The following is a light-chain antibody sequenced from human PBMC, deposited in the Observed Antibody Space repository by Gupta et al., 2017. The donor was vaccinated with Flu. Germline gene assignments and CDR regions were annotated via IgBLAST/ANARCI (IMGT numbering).Light chain of an antibody. CDR2: GVS. CDR3: QHDNSCPMI. V-gene: IGKV3-15*01. Sequence: EIVLTQSPATLSLSPGERATLSCRASQSFTSNLAWYQQKPGRAPCLLIYGVSGRATGVPARFSGSGSGTEFTLTISSLQSEDSAVYYCQHDNSCPMIFGQGTKVEI. CDR1: QSFTSN. J-gene: IGKJ2*01.